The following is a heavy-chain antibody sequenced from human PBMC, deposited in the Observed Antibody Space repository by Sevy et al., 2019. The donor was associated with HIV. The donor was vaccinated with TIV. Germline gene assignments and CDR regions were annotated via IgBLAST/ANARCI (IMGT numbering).Heavy chain of an antibody. CDR1: RFTFSSYW. CDR2: IKEDGSDK. V-gene: IGHV3-7*01. Sequence: GGSLRLSCAASRFTFSSYWMSWVRQAPGKGLEWVTNIKEDGSDKYYVDSVKGRFTISRDDAKNSLYLQMNSLRAEDTAVYYCTRDDAFDIWGQGTMVTVSS. CDR3: TRDDAFDI. J-gene: IGHJ3*02.